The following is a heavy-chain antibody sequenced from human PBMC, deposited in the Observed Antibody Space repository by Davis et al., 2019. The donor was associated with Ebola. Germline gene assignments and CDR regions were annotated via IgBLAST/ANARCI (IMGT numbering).Heavy chain of an antibody. D-gene: IGHD5-12*01. Sequence: ASVKVSCMASGYTFTSYAMHWVRQAPGQRLEWMGWINAGNGNTKYSQKFQGRVTITRDTSASTAYMELSSLRSEDTAVYYCARGVVATISPPDYWGQGTLVTVSS. CDR3: ARGVVATISPPDY. V-gene: IGHV1-3*01. J-gene: IGHJ4*02. CDR1: GYTFTSYA. CDR2: INAGNGNT.